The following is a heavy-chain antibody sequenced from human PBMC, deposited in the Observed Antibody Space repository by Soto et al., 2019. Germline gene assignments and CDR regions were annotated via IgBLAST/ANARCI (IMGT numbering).Heavy chain of an antibody. CDR2: ISSSGTYI. J-gene: IGHJ4*02. V-gene: IGHV3-21*01. Sequence: EVQLVESGGGLVRPGGSLRLSCAASGFTFSSYSMNWVRQAPGKGLEWVSSISSSGTYIYQADSVKGRFTISRDNAKNSLSLQMNSLRAEDTAVYFCARDVTRSISFYDYWGQGTLVTVSS. CDR1: GFTFSSYS. D-gene: IGHD2-2*01. CDR3: ARDVTRSISFYDY.